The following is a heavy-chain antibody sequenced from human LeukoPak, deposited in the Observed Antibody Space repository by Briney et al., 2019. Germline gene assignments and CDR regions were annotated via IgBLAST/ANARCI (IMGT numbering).Heavy chain of an antibody. CDR1: GLTFSSNW. V-gene: IGHV3-7*04. D-gene: IGHD2-21*01. Sequence: GGSLRLSCAASGLTFSSNWMIWLRQATGKGLEWVANIKEDGSKENYEDSVKGRFTISRDNAKNSLYLQMSSLRAEDTAVYYCARAYSWGQGTRVTVSS. J-gene: IGHJ5*02. CDR2: IKEDGSKE. CDR3: ARAYS.